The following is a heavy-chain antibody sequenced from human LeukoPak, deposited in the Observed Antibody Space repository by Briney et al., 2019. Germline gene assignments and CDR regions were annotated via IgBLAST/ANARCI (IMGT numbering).Heavy chain of an antibody. Sequence: GGSLRLSCAVSGFTFSSYSMNWVRQPPGKGLEWVSSISSSRSYIYYADAVKGRFTISRDNAKNSLYRQMNSLRAEDTAVYYCARDSSGSFDYWGQGTLVTVSS. CDR1: GFTFSSYS. J-gene: IGHJ4*02. D-gene: IGHD1-26*01. CDR3: ARDSSGSFDY. CDR2: ISSSRSYI. V-gene: IGHV3-21*01.